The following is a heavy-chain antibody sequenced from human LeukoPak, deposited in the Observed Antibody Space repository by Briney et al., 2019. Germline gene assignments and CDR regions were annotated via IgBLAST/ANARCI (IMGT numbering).Heavy chain of an antibody. Sequence: TGGSLRLSCAASGFTFSSYSMNWVRQAPGKGLEWVSSISSSSSYIYYADSVKGRFTISRDNAKNSLYLQMNSLRAEDTAVYNCARGSGLAGGVPFEYWGQGTLVTVSS. V-gene: IGHV3-21*01. CDR2: ISSSSSYI. CDR1: GFTFSSYS. D-gene: IGHD3-10*01. J-gene: IGHJ4*02. CDR3: ARGSGLAGGVPFEY.